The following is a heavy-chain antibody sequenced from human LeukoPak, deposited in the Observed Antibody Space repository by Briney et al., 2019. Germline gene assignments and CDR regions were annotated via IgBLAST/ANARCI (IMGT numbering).Heavy chain of an antibody. V-gene: IGHV3-21*01. Sequence: GGSLRLSCAASGFTFSSSSMNWVRQAPGKGLEWVSSISSSSSCISYADSVKGRFTISRDNAKNSLYLQLNSLRAEDTAVYYCARGYCGGDCYPDAFDIWGQGTMVTVSS. CDR2: ISSSSSCI. D-gene: IGHD2-21*02. CDR3: ARGYCGGDCYPDAFDI. CDR1: GFTFSSSS. J-gene: IGHJ3*02.